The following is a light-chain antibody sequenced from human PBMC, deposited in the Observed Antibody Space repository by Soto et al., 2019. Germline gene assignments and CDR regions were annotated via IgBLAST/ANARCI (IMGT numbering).Light chain of an antibody. CDR1: QSVSSRY. CDR3: QQYANSPPT. CDR2: GAS. Sequence: EIVLTQSPGTLSLSPGERATLSCRASQSVSSRYLAWYQEKPGQARRLLIYGASSRATGITDRFSGSGYRADFTLTTSSLDPEYCAVYYCQQYANSPPTFGQGTMVEI. V-gene: IGKV3-20*01. J-gene: IGKJ1*01.